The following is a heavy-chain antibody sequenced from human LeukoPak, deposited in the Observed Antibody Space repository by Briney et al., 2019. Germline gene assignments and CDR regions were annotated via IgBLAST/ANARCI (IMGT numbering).Heavy chain of an antibody. J-gene: IGHJ6*02. CDR3: ARDFSGWYEPPEQADYYYGMDV. Sequence: GGSLRLSCAASGFTFSSYSMNWVRQAPGKGLEWVSSISSSSSYIYYADSVKGRFTISRDNAKNSLYLQMNSLRAEDTAVYYCARDFSGWYEPPEQADYYYGMDVWGQGTTVTVSS. D-gene: IGHD6-19*01. CDR1: GFTFSSYS. CDR2: ISSSSSYI. V-gene: IGHV3-21*01.